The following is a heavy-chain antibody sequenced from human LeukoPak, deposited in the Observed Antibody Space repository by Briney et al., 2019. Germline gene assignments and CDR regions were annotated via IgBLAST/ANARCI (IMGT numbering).Heavy chain of an antibody. V-gene: IGHV1-46*01. CDR1: GYTLTELS. D-gene: IGHD1-1*01. J-gene: IGHJ6*02. Sequence: ASVKVSCKVSGYTLTELSMHWVRQALGQGLEWIGVINPSGGSTTYAQKFQGRVTMTRDTSATTVYMELSSLRSEDMTVYYCARTTTPGYHYYGMDVWGQGTTVTVSS. CDR2: INPSGGST. CDR3: ARTTTPGYHYYGMDV.